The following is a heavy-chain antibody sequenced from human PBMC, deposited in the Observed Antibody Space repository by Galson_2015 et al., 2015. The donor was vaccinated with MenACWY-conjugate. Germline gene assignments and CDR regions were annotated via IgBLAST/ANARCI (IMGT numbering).Heavy chain of an antibody. J-gene: IGHJ3*02. D-gene: IGHD2-21*02. V-gene: IGHV3-9*01. CDR2: LSRNTFTI. Sequence: SLRISCAVSDITFEDYGMNWVRHAPGTGLERVSGLSRNTFTIAYADSVKGRFHVPRDNAKNSLYLQMNSLREEDTASYYCVKETGVSDFYMGPRAFDMWGRGTLVIVSS. CDR1: DITFEDYG. CDR3: VKETGVSDFYMGPRAFDM.